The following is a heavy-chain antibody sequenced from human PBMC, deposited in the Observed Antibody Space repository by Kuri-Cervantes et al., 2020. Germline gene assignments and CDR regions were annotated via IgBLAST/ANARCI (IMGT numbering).Heavy chain of an antibody. CDR3: ARGGRGDYEETPNWFDP. CDR2: INAGNGNT. Sequence: ASVKVSCKASGYTFTSYAMHWVRQAPGQRLEWMGWINAGNGNTNYAQKLQGRVTMTTDTSTSTAYMELRSLRSDDTAVYYCARGGRGDYEETPNWFDPWGQGTLVTVSS. CDR1: GYTFTSYA. V-gene: IGHV1-3*01. D-gene: IGHD4-17*01. J-gene: IGHJ5*02.